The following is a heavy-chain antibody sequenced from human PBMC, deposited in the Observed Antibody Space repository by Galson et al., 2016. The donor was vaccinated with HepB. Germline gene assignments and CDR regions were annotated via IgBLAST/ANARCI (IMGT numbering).Heavy chain of an antibody. CDR2: MKQEESDK. J-gene: IGHJ4*02. D-gene: IGHD5-12*01. Sequence: SLRLSCAASGFTFSNYRMSWVRQAPGKGLEWVANMKQEESDKYYVDSVKGRFTISRDNAKNSLYLQMNSLRAEDTAVYYCARGGQREFSAYAPVYWGQGTLVTVSS. CDR1: GFTFSNYR. CDR3: ARGGQREFSAYAPVY. V-gene: IGHV3-7*03.